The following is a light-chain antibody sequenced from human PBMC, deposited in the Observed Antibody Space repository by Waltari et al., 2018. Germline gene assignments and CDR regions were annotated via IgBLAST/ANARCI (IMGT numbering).Light chain of an antibody. CDR2: DVK. CDR1: SSDVGGSHY. CDR3: SSYTSTSTVL. V-gene: IGLV2-14*03. J-gene: IGLJ2*01. Sequence: QSDLSQPASMSGSPGQSITISCTGTSSDVGGSHYVSWYQEYPGKAPKLIIYDVKNRPSGVSNRFSGSKSGNTASLTISGLQAEDEADYYCSSYTSTSTVLFGGGTKVTVL.